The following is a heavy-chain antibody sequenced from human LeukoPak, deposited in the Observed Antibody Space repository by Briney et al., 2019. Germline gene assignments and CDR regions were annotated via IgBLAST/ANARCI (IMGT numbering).Heavy chain of an antibody. CDR1: GGSISGSY. Sequence: SETLSLTCTVSGGSISGSYWSWIRQPPGKGLEWIGEINHSGSTNYNPSLKSRVTISVDTSKNQFSLKLSSVTAADTAVYYCARERYYYDSSGLDYWGQGTLVTVSS. CDR2: INHSGST. V-gene: IGHV4-34*01. CDR3: ARERYYYDSSGLDY. D-gene: IGHD3-22*01. J-gene: IGHJ4*02.